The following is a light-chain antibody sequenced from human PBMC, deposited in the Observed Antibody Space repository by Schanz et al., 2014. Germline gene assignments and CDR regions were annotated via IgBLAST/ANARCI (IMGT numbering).Light chain of an antibody. J-gene: IGLJ2*01. CDR3: SSYAGSNNLVV. CDR1: SSDVGGYNY. Sequence: QSALTQPASVSGSPGQSITISCTGTSSDVGGYNYVSWYQQHPDKATKLMIYDVSNRPSGVSNRFSGSKSGNTASLTISGLQAEDEADYYCSSYAGSNNLVVFGGGTKLTVL. CDR2: DVS. V-gene: IGLV2-14*01.